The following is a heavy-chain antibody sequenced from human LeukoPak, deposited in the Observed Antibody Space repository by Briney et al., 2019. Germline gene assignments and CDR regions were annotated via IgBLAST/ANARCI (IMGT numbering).Heavy chain of an antibody. V-gene: IGHV3-7*02. CDR1: GFTFSRSW. Sequence: GGSLRLSCAASGFTFSRSWMGWVRQAPGKGLEWVANIKQDGTSKYYVDSVIGRFTISRDNAENSVYLQMNSLSARDTAVYYCARHGDYCFDLWGPGTRVTVSS. CDR3: ARHGDYCFDL. CDR2: IKQDGTSK. J-gene: IGHJ4*02. D-gene: IGHD2-21*01.